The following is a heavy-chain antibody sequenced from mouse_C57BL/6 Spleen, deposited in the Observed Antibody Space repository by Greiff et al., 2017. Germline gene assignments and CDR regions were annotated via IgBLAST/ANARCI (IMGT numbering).Heavy chain of an antibody. J-gene: IGHJ2*01. CDR3: ARASITTVVAPGY. CDR2: IDPSDSYT. CDR1: GYTFTSYW. V-gene: IGHV1-59*01. D-gene: IGHD1-1*01. Sequence: VQLQQPGAELVRPGTSVKLSCKASGYTFTSYWMHWVKQRPGQGLEWIGVIDPSDSYTNYNQKFKGKATLTVDTSSSTAYMQLSSLTSEDSAVYYCARASITTVVAPGYWGQGTTLTVSS.